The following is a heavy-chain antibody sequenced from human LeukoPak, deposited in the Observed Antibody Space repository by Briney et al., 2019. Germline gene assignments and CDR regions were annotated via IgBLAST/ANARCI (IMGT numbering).Heavy chain of an antibody. V-gene: IGHV3-23*01. CDR3: AKDPQYSSGWYDY. D-gene: IGHD6-19*01. CDR1: GFTFSSYA. CDR2: ISGSGGST. Sequence: GGSLRLSCAASGFTFSSYAMSWVRQAPGKGLEWVSAISGSGGSTYYADSVKGRLTISRDNSKNTLYLQMNSLRAEDTAVYYCAKDPQYSSGWYDYWGQGTLVTVSS. J-gene: IGHJ4*02.